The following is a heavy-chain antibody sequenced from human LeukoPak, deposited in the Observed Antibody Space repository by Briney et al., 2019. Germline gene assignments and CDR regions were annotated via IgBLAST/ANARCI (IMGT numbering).Heavy chain of an antibody. CDR1: GFTFSDYY. CDR3: ARDRGSGWKPYLDY. V-gene: IGHV3-11*01. Sequence: GGSLRLSCAASGFTFSDYYMSWIRQAPGKGLEWVSYIGSSGNTIYYADSVKGRFTISRDNAKNSLYLQMSSLRAEDTAVYYCARDRGSGWKPYLDYWGQGTLVTVSS. CDR2: IGSSGNTI. J-gene: IGHJ4*02. D-gene: IGHD6-19*01.